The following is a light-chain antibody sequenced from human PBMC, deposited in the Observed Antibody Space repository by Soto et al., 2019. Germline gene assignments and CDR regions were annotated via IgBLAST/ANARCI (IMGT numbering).Light chain of an antibody. CDR2: AAS. CDR3: QQSFSPLCT. V-gene: IGKV1-39*01. J-gene: IGKJ1*01. Sequence: DIQMTQSPSSLSASVGDRVTITCRASQSISNYLNWYQQKPGKAPKHLIYAASSMQSGVPSRFSGSGSETDFTLTISTLQPDDSATYYCQQSFSPLCTFGQGTKVEV. CDR1: QSISNY.